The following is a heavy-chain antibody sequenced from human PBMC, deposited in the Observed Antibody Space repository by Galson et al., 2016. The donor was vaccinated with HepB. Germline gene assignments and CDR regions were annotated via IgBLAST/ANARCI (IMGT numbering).Heavy chain of an antibody. CDR3: ARRDSSPDY. CDR2: ISDNGLRT. Sequence: SLRLSCAASGFTFSDFYMSWIRQAPRKGLEWVAFISDNGLRTNYAQSVEGRFTISRDNGRDSLYLQMNTLGVDDTAVYYCARRDSSPDYWGQGTLVTVSS. V-gene: IGHV3-11*06. J-gene: IGHJ4*02. CDR1: GFTFSDFY. D-gene: IGHD3-3*01.